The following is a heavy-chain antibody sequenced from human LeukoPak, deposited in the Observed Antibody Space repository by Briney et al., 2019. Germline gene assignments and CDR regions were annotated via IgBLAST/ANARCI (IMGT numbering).Heavy chain of an antibody. Sequence: SETLFLTCTVSGASVSAYGQYWSWNPQPPGKGLEWIATLHFSGSTYYDTSLKSQLTISVDTSKNQFSLKLNSVTSADTAVYYYARDWDGGFDFNTFDIWGLGTMVTVSS. CDR3: ARDWDGGFDFNTFDI. CDR2: LHFSGST. J-gene: IGHJ3*02. D-gene: IGHD5-12*01. CDR1: GASVSAYGQY. V-gene: IGHV4-39*07.